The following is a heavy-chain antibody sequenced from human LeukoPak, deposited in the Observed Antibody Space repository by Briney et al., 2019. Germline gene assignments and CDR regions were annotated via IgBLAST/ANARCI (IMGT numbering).Heavy chain of an antibody. J-gene: IGHJ4*02. CDR2: ISYDGSNK. CDR3: ARDPDYATAMIDY. Sequence: GGSLRLSCAASGFTFSSYGMHWVRQAPGKGLEWVAVISYDGSNKYYADSVKGRFTISRDNSKNTLYLQMNSLRAEDTAVYYCARDPDYATAMIDYWGQGTLVTVSS. CDR1: GFTFSSYG. V-gene: IGHV3-30*19. D-gene: IGHD5-18*01.